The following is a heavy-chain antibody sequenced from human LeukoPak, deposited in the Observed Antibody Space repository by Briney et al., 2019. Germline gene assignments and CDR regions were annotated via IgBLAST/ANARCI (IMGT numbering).Heavy chain of an antibody. D-gene: IGHD1-14*01. Sequence: GGSLRLSCAASGFTFRSYAIYWVRQAPGKGLEWVSAIGGSGSSTFYADSVKGRFTVSRDNSKNTLYLQMSSLRAEDTAVYYCAKSRLTPHPWGQGTLVTVSS. CDR1: GFTFRSYA. CDR3: AKSRLTPHP. CDR2: IGGSGSST. V-gene: IGHV3-23*01. J-gene: IGHJ5*02.